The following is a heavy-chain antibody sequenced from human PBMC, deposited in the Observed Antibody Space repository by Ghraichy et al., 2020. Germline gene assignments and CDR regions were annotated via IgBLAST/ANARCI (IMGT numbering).Heavy chain of an antibody. D-gene: IGHD5-24*01. CDR1: GGSISSYY. CDR3: ASSVEMATIFDY. V-gene: IGHV4-59*08. J-gene: IGHJ4*02. Sequence: ETLSLTCTVSGGSISSYYWSWIRQPPGKGLEWIGYIYYSGSTNYNPSLKSRVTISVDTSKNQFSLKLSSVTAADTAVYYCASSVEMATIFDYWGQGTLVTVSS. CDR2: IYYSGST.